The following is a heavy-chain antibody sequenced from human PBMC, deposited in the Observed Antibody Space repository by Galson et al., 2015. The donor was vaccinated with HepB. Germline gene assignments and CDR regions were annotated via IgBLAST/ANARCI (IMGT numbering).Heavy chain of an antibody. CDR2: IYWDDDK. D-gene: IGHD3-22*01. CDR1: GFSLSTSGVG. J-gene: IGHJ4*02. CDR3: ARSYYYDSSGYYYRSVASYFDY. V-gene: IGHV2-5*02. Sequence: PALVKPTQTLTLTCTFSGFSLSTSGVGVGWIRQPPGKALEWLALIYWDDDKRYSPSLKSRLTITKDTSKNQVVLTMTNMDPVDTATYYCARSYYYDSSGYYYRSVASYFDYWGQGTLVTVSS.